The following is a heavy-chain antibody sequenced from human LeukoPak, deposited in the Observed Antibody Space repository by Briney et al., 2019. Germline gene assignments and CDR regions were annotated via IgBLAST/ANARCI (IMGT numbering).Heavy chain of an antibody. CDR2: INPNSGGT. CDR1: GYTFTGYY. V-gene: IGHV1-2*02. D-gene: IGHD3-22*01. Sequence: ASVKVSCKASGYTFTGYYMHWVRQAPGQGLEWMGWINPNSGGTNYAQKFQGRVTMTEDTSTDTAYMELSSLRSEDTAVYYCATNTYYYDSSGYSTRGAFDIWGQGTMVTVSS. CDR3: ATNTYYYDSSGYSTRGAFDI. J-gene: IGHJ3*02.